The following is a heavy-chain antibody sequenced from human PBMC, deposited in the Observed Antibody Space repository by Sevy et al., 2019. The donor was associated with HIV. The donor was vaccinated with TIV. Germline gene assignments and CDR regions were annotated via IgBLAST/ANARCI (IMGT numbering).Heavy chain of an antibody. CDR2: ISSSSSTI. J-gene: IGHJ4*02. CDR1: GFTFSSYS. V-gene: IGHV3-48*01. CDR3: ARDGGYSNC. D-gene: IGHD5-18*01. Sequence: GGSLRLSCAASGFTFSSYSMNWVRQAPGKGLEWVSYISSSSSTIYYADSVKGRFTISRDNAKNSVYLQMNSLRAEDTAVYYCARDGGYSNCWGQGTLVTVSS.